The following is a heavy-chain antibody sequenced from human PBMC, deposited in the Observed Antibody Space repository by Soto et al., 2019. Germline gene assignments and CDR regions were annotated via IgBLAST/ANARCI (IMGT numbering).Heavy chain of an antibody. Sequence: SETLSLTCTVSGGSISSYYWSWIRQPPGKGLEWIGYIYYSGSTNYNPSLKSRVTISVDTSKNQFSLKLSSVTAADTAVYYCARVGGNNWNHRNAFDIWGQGTMVTGSS. CDR3: ARVGGNNWNHRNAFDI. CDR1: GGSISSYY. V-gene: IGHV4-59*01. J-gene: IGHJ3*02. D-gene: IGHD1-20*01. CDR2: IYYSGST.